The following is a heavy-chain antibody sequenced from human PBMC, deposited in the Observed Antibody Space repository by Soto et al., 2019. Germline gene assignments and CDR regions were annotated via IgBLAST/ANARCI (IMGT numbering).Heavy chain of an antibody. J-gene: IGHJ4*02. D-gene: IGHD1-1*01. CDR2: TYYRSKWYS. Sequence: PSQTLSLTCAISGDSISNNSAAWNWIRQSPSRGLEWLGRTYYRSKWYSDYAVSVRSRITINPDTSKNQFSLQLNSVTPDDTAVYFCVRDHNWAFDYWAPGTLVTVSS. CDR3: VRDHNWAFDY. V-gene: IGHV6-1*01. CDR1: GDSISNNSAA.